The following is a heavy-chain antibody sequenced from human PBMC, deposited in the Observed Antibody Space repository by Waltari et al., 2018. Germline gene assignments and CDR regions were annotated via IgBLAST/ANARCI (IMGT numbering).Heavy chain of an antibody. CDR1: GYSISSGYY. CDR3: ARGKPTGFSVFWSGYYQYYFDY. CDR2: ICHSGST. V-gene: IGHV4-38-2*01. J-gene: IGHJ4*02. Sequence: QVQLQESGPGLVKPSETLSLTCAVSGYSISSGYYWGWIRQPPGKGLEWIGSICHSGSTYYNPSLKSRVTISVDTSKNQFSLKLSSVTAADTAVYYCARGKPTGFSVFWSGYYQYYFDYWGQGTLVTVSS. D-gene: IGHD3-3*01.